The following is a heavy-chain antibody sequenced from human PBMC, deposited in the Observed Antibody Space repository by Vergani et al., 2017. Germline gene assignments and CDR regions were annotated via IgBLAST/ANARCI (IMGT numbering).Heavy chain of an antibody. V-gene: IGHV4-61*02. Sequence: QVQLQESGPGLVKPSQTLSLTCTVSGGSISSGSYYWSWIRQPAGKGLEWIGRIYTSGSTNYNPSLKSRVTISVDTSKNQFSLKLSSVTAADTAVYYCARSSEGPREDIVVVSAARRGRGLDYWGQGTLVTVSS. D-gene: IGHD2-2*01. CDR1: GGSISSGSYY. CDR3: ARSSEGPREDIVVVSAARRGRGLDY. CDR2: IYTSGST. J-gene: IGHJ4*02.